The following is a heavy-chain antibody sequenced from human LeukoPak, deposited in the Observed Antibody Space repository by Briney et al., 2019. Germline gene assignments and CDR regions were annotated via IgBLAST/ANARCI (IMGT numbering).Heavy chain of an antibody. J-gene: IGHJ2*01. CDR1: GFTVSSNY. Sequence: GGSLRLSCAASGFTVSSNYMGWVRQAPGKGLEWVSALYSGGNTYYADSVKGRFTISRDNSKNTLYLQMNSLRAEDTAVYYCATSPATGNIYFDLWGRGTLVTVSS. CDR3: ATSPATGNIYFDL. V-gene: IGHV3-66*01. D-gene: IGHD6-13*01. CDR2: LYSGGNT.